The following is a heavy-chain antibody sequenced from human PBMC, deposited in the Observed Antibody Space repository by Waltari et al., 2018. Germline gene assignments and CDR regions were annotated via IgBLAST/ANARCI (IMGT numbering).Heavy chain of an antibody. CDR1: GFTFSEFA. J-gene: IGHJ4*02. CDR3: ATITTPSDH. Sequence: DVFLVESGGGLVQPGGSLKISCEASGFTFSEFAMHGVRQPSGKGLEWVGLGRNKAKHYATAYGESVRGRFTISRDDSKNTAFLQMNSLEPDDTAVYYCATITTPSDHWGQGTLVVVSS. D-gene: IGHD4-4*01. V-gene: IGHV3-73*01. CDR2: GRNKAKHYAT.